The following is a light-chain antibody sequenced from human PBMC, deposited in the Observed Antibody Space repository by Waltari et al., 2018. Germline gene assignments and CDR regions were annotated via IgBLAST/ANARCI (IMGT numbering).Light chain of an antibody. J-gene: IGLJ3*02. CDR1: SGHSNYP. CDR3: QTGGFGIWV. V-gene: IGLV4-69*01. Sequence: QLMLTQSPSASASLGASVKLTCTLSSGHSNYPIAWHQQQPEKGPRYLMTVNSDGSHIKGDAIPDRFSGSSSGAERYLTVSSLQSEDETDYYCQTGGFGIWVFGGGTKLTVL. CDR2: VNSDGSH.